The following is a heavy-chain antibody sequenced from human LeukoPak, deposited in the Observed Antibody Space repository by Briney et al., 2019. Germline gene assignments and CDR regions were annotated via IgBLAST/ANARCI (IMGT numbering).Heavy chain of an antibody. CDR1: GYTFTNYG. D-gene: IGHD6-25*01. CDR3: ARGGYGVDINDY. CDR2: INPYNANT. J-gene: IGHJ4*02. V-gene: IGHV1-18*01. Sequence: ASVKVSCKASGYTFTNYGITWVRQAPGQDLEWMGWINPYNANTYYAQKFQGRVTMTTDTSTSTGYMDLRSLRSDDTAVYYCARGGYGVDINDYWGQGTLVTVSS.